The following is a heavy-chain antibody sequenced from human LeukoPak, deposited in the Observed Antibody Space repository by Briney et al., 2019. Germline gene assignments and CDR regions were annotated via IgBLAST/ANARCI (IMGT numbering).Heavy chain of an antibody. D-gene: IGHD6-13*01. Sequence: GGSLRLSCAASGFTFSDYYMSWIRQAPGKGLEWVSYISRNSYTNYADSVKGRFTISRDNAKNSLYLQMASLRAEDAAVYYCARMGIAAVGAYYFDYWGQGTLVAVSS. CDR2: ISRNSYT. V-gene: IGHV3-11*06. CDR1: GFTFSDYY. J-gene: IGHJ4*02. CDR3: ARMGIAAVGAYYFDY.